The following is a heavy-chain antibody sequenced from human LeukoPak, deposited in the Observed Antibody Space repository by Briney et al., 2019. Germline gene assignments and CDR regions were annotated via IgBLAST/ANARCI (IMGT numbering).Heavy chain of an antibody. CDR3: AAIGAHSFDS. D-gene: IGHD3-10*01. J-gene: IGHJ4*02. V-gene: IGHV7-4-1*02. CDR1: GDTFTNYA. Sequence: GASVKVSCKTSGDTFTNYAMSWVRQAPGQGLECMGWINTVTGNPKYAQGFKGRIVFSLDTSVSTAYLHINTLKPEDTAVYYCAAIGAHSFDSWGQG. CDR2: INTVTGNP.